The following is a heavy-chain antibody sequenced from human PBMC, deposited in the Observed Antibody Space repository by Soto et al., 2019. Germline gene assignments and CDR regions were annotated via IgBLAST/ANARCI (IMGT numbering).Heavy chain of an antibody. Sequence: EVQLLESGGGLAQPGGSLRLSCAASGFTFSIYAMSWVRLAPGKGLEWVSFISGSGGSTNYADSVKGRFTISRDNSKNTLYLQMDSLRAEDTAVYYCAKEGYCSSTCCRNFDYWGQGALVTVCS. J-gene: IGHJ4*02. CDR1: GFTFSIYA. D-gene: IGHD2-2*01. V-gene: IGHV3-23*01. CDR2: ISGSGGST. CDR3: AKEGYCSSTCCRNFDY.